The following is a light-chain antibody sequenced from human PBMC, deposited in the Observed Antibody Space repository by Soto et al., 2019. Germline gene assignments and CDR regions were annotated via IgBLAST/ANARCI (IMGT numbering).Light chain of an antibody. Sequence: EIVLTQSPATLSLSPGERATLSCRASQSVSSYLAWYRQKPGQAPRLLIYDASNRAAGIPARFSGSGSGTDFTLTISSLEPEDFAVYYGQQRSNWPLTFGGGTKVDIK. V-gene: IGKV3-11*01. CDR1: QSVSSY. CDR2: DAS. CDR3: QQRSNWPLT. J-gene: IGKJ4*01.